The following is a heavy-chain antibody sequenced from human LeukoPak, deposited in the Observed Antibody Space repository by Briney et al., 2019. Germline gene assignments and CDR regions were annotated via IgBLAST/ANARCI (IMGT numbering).Heavy chain of an antibody. D-gene: IGHD6-13*01. J-gene: IGHJ5*02. Sequence: GGSLRLSCAASGFTFSSYAMHWVRQAPGKGLEWVAFIRYDGSNKYYADSVKGRFTISRDNSKNTLYLQMNSLRAEDTAVYYCAKDLQGIAAAGADPWGQGTLVTVSS. V-gene: IGHV3-30*02. CDR1: GFTFSSYA. CDR3: AKDLQGIAAAGADP. CDR2: IRYDGSNK.